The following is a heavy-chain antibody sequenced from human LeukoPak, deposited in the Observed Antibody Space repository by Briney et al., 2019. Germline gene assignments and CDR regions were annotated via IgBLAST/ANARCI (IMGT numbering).Heavy chain of an antibody. J-gene: IGHJ3*02. CDR1: GFTFSSYG. CDR3: AKGTYSSAGLDAFDI. Sequence: GGSLRLSCAASGFTFSSYGMHWVRQAPGKGLEWVAVISYDGSNKYHADSVKGRFTISRDNSKNTLYLQMNSLRAEDTAVYYCAKGTYSSAGLDAFDIWGQGTMVTVSS. D-gene: IGHD6-25*01. CDR2: ISYDGSNK. V-gene: IGHV3-30*18.